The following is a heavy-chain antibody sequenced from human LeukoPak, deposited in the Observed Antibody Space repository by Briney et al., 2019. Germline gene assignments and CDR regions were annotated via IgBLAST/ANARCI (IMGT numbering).Heavy chain of an antibody. CDR1: GYTFTSYD. D-gene: IGHD5-12*01. CDR2: MNPNSGNT. J-gene: IGHJ4*02. Sequence: ASVKVSCKASGYTFTSYDINWVRQATGQGLEWMGWMNPNSGNTGYAQKFQGRVTMTRNTSISTAYMELSSLRSEDTAVYYCARDHQLRFELDYWGQGTLVTVSS. V-gene: IGHV1-8*01. CDR3: ARDHQLRFELDY.